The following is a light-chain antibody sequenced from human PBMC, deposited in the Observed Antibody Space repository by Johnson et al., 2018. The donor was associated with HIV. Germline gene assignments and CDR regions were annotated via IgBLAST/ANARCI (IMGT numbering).Light chain of an antibody. CDR1: SSNIGNNY. CDR3: ATWDTSLSVYV. Sequence: QSVLTQPPSVSAAPGQKVTISCSGSSSNIGNNYVSWYQHLPGRAPKLLIYDNNKRPSGIPDRFSGSKSGTSATLGITGLRPGDEADYYCATWDTSLSVYVFGTGTKVTVL. CDR2: DNN. V-gene: IGLV1-51*01. J-gene: IGLJ1*01.